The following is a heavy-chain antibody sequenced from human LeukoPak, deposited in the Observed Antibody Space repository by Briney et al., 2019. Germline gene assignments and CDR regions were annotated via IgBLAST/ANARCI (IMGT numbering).Heavy chain of an antibody. V-gene: IGHV1-18*01. CDR3: ARDDYDSSGKYYFDY. Sequence: ASVKVSCKASGYTFTSYGISWVRQAPGQGLEWMGWISAYNGNTNYAQKLQGRVTMTTDTSTSTAYMELRSLRSDDTAVYYCARDDYDSSGKYYFDYWGQGTLVTVSS. CDR2: ISAYNGNT. CDR1: GYTFTSYG. J-gene: IGHJ4*02. D-gene: IGHD3-22*01.